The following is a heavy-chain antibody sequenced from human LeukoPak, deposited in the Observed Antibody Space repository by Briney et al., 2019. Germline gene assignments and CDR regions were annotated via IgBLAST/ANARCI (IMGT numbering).Heavy chain of an antibody. CDR1: GYIFTSYW. CDR3: ARPLYSYGQYYFDY. Sequence: GESLKISCKGSGYIFTSYWIGWVRQMPGKGLEWMGIIYPGGSDTRYSPSFQGQVTISADKSISTAYLQWSSLKASDTAMYYCARPLYSYGQYYFDYWGQGTLVTVSS. D-gene: IGHD5-18*01. CDR2: IYPGGSDT. V-gene: IGHV5-51*01. J-gene: IGHJ4*02.